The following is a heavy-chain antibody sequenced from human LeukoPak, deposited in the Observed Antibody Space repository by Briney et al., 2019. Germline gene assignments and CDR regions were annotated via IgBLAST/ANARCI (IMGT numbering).Heavy chain of an antibody. CDR3: AKASATAVYFDY. Sequence: GGSLRLSCVASGFTFSSYVMTWVRQAPGKGLEWVSVISGSDGSTYYADSVKGRFTISRDNSKNTLYLQTNSLRAEDTAVYYCAKASATAVYFDYWGQGTLVTVSS. J-gene: IGHJ4*02. CDR1: GFTFSSYV. CDR2: ISGSDGST. D-gene: IGHD6-13*01. V-gene: IGHV3-23*01.